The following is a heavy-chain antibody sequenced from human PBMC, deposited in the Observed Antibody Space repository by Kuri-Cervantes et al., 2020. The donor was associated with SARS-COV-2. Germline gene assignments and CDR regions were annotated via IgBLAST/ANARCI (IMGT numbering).Heavy chain of an antibody. D-gene: IGHD1-26*01. Sequence: GESLKISCAASGFTFSSFAMHWVRQAPGKGLEYVSAISSNGGSTYYANSVKGRFTISRDNSKNTLYLQMGSLRAEDMAVYYCARDKAKWELNYYFDYWGQGTLVTVSS. CDR3: ARDKAKWELNYYFDY. V-gene: IGHV3-64*01. J-gene: IGHJ4*02. CDR2: ISSNGGST. CDR1: GFTFSSFA.